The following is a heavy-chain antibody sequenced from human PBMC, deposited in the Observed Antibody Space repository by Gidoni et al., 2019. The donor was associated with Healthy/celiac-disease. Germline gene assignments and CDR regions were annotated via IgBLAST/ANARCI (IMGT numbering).Heavy chain of an antibody. Sequence: QVQLQQWGAGLLKPSETLSLTCAVYGGPFSGYYWSWIRQPPGKGLEWIGEINHSGSTNYNPSLKSRVTISVDTSKNQFSLKLSSVTAADTAVYYCARGICSSTSCYEGGVDPWGQGTLVTVSS. CDR2: INHSGST. J-gene: IGHJ5*02. CDR1: GGPFSGYY. D-gene: IGHD2-2*01. CDR3: ARGICSSTSCYEGGVDP. V-gene: IGHV4-34*01.